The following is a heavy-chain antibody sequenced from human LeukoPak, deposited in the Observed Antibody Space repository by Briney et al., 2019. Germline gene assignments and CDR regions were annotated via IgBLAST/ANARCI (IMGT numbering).Heavy chain of an antibody. D-gene: IGHD2-15*01. V-gene: IGHV3-7*01. CDR1: GFTLSISW. CDR3: ARLHCTGGSCYSYFVY. Sequence: PGGSLRLSCAASGFTLSISWMTWVRQAPGKGLEWVTNINRDGSQIDYLDSVKGRFTISRDNAKNSLYLQMNSLRAEDTAVYYCARLHCTGGSCYSYFVYWGQGTQVTVSS. CDR2: INRDGSQI. J-gene: IGHJ4*02.